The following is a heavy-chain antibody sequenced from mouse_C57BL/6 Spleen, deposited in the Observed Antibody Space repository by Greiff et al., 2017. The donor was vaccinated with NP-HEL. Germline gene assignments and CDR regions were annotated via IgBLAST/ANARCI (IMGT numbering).Heavy chain of an antibody. D-gene: IGHD1-1*01. CDR3: ARSNDYGRLYFDG. V-gene: IGHV1-80*01. J-gene: IGHJ1*03. CDR2: IDPGDGDT. Sequence: QVQLQQSGAELVKPGASVKISCKASGYAFSSYWMNWVKQRPGKGLEWIGQIDPGDGDTNYNGKFKGKATLTADKSSSTAYMQLSSLTSEDSAVYFCARSNDYGRLYFDGWGTGTTVTVSS. CDR1: GYAFSSYW.